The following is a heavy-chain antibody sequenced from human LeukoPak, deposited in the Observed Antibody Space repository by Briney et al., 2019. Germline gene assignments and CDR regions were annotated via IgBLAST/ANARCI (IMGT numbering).Heavy chain of an antibody. CDR1: GFTFSSYA. Sequence: GRSLRLSCAASGFTFSSYAMHWVRQAPGKGLEWVAVISYDGSNKYYADSVKGRFTISRDNSKNTLYLQMNSLRAEDTAVYYCARAAAAQTGNWFDPWGQGTLVTVSS. J-gene: IGHJ5*02. D-gene: IGHD6-13*01. CDR3: ARAAAAQTGNWFDP. CDR2: ISYDGSNK. V-gene: IGHV3-30*04.